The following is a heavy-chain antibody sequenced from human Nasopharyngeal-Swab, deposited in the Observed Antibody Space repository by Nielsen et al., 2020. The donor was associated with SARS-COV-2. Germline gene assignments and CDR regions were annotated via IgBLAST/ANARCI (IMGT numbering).Heavy chain of an antibody. CDR3: ARGGSYSSSWYPTY. J-gene: IGHJ4*02. CDR1: GFTFSSYS. V-gene: IGHV3-21*01. Sequence: GGSLRLSCAASGFTFSSYSMNWVRRAPGKGLEWVSSISSSSSYIYYADSVKGRFTISRDNAKNTLYLQMNSLRAEDTAVYYCARGGSYSSSWYPTYWGQGTLVTVSS. D-gene: IGHD6-13*01. CDR2: ISSSSSYI.